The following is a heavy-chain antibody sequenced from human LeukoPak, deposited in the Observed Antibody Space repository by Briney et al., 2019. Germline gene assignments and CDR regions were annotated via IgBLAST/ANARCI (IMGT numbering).Heavy chain of an antibody. D-gene: IGHD3-10*01. CDR1: GGTFSSYA. J-gene: IGHJ4*02. Sequence: SVKVSCKASGGTFSSYAISWVRQAPGQGLEWMGRIIPILGIANYAQKFQGRVTITADKSTSTAYMELSSLRSEDTAVYYCARDPYGSGDFDYWGQGTLVTVSS. V-gene: IGHV1-69*04. CDR3: ARDPYGSGDFDY. CDR2: IIPILGIA.